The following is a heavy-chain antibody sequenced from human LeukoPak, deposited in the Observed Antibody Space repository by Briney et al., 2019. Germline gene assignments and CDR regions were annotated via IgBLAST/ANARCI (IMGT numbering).Heavy chain of an antibody. D-gene: IGHD1-26*01. V-gene: IGHV3-48*02. J-gene: IGHJ3*01. CDR1: GFTFSSYS. Sequence: PGGSLRLSCAASGFTFSSYSMNWVRQAPGKGLEWVSYISSSSSTIYYADSVKGRFTISRDNAKNSLYLQMNGLRDEDTAIYSCARARGSHNAFDFWGQGTVVTVSS. CDR3: ARARGSHNAFDF. CDR2: ISSSSSTI.